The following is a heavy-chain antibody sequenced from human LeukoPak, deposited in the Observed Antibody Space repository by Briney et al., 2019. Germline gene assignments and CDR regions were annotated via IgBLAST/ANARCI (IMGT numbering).Heavy chain of an antibody. J-gene: IGHJ3*02. Sequence: GGSLRLSCAASGFTFDDHGMSWVRQAPGKGLEWVSGIKWDGGRTGYADSVKGRFTISRDNAKNSLYLQMNSLRAEDTAVYYCARDEYNWNVDAFDIWGQGTVVTVSS. CDR1: GFTFDDHG. V-gene: IGHV3-20*04. CDR2: IKWDGGRT. CDR3: ARDEYNWNVDAFDI. D-gene: IGHD1-20*01.